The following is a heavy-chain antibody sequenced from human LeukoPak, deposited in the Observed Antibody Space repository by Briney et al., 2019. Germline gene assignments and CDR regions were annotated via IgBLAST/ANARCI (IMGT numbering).Heavy chain of an antibody. V-gene: IGHV3-48*01. CDR1: GFTFSRYS. J-gene: IGHJ4*02. CDR3: ASQGSGYDSPIDH. CDR2: ISSSRSTT. D-gene: IGHD5-12*01. Sequence: PGGSLRLSCAASGFTFSRYSMTWVRQAPGKGLEWISFISSSRSTTYYADSVKGRCTISRDNGKNSMYLQMNSLRAEDTAVYYCASQGSGYDSPIDHWGQGTLVTVSS.